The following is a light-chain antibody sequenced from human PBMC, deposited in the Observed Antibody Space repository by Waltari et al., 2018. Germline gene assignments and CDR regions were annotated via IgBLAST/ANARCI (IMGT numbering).Light chain of an antibody. CDR3: QQRAKWPLT. CDR2: DTS. V-gene: IGKV3-11*01. J-gene: IGKJ4*01. CDR1: QSVSNY. Sequence: EIVLTQSPAKLSLSPGERATLSCRASQSVSNYLAWYQQKPDQPPTLLIYDTSNRTTDIPARFSGSGSETYFTLTSTLLEPGDAAIYYCQQRAKWPLTFGGGTRVETK.